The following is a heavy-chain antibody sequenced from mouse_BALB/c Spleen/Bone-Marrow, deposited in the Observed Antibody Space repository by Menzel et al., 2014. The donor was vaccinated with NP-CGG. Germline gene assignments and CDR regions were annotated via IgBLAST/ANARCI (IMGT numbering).Heavy chain of an antibody. CDR2: ISSGSSTI. V-gene: IGHV5-17*02. CDR1: GFTFSSFG. D-gene: IGHD4-1*01. Sequence: EVKVEESGGGLVQPGGSRKLSCAASGFTFSSFGMHWVRQAPEKGLEWVAYISSGSSTIFYADTVKGRFTVSRDNPKNTLFLQMTSLRSEDTAMYYCTRGGNWDDFDYWGQGTTFTVSS. J-gene: IGHJ2*01. CDR3: TRGGNWDDFDY.